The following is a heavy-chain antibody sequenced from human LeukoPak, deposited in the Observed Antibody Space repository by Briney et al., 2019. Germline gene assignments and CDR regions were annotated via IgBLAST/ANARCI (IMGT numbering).Heavy chain of an antibody. CDR2: ISSSGSTI. CDR3: ARAHYYDSSGLDF. D-gene: IGHD3-22*01. V-gene: IGHV3-48*03. J-gene: IGHJ4*02. CDR1: GFTFSSYE. Sequence: GGSLRLSCAASGFTFSSYEMNWVRQAPGKGLEWVSYISSSGSTIYYADSLKGRFTISRDNAKNSLYLQMNSLRAEDTAVYYCARAHYYDSSGLDFWGQGTLVTVSS.